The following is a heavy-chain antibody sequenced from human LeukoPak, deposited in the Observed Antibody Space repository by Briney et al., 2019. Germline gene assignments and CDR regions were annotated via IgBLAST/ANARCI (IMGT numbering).Heavy chain of an antibody. D-gene: IGHD3-10*01. Sequence: ASVKVSCKASGYTFTDYYMHWVRQAPGQGLEWMGWINPNSGGTNYAQKFQGRVTMTRDTSISTAYMELSRLRSDDTAVYYCARLWFGESSDVEKFDYWGQGTLVTVSS. J-gene: IGHJ4*02. V-gene: IGHV1-2*02. CDR2: INPNSGGT. CDR1: GYTFTDYY. CDR3: ARLWFGESSDVEKFDY.